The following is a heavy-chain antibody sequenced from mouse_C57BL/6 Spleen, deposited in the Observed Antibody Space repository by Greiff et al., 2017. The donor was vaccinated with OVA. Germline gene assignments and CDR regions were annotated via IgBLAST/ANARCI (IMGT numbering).Heavy chain of an antibody. J-gene: IGHJ3*01. CDR2: INPNNGGT. CDR1: GYTFTDYN. Sequence: EVQLQQSGPELVKPGASVKIPCKASGYTFTDYNMDWVKQSHGKSLERIGDINPNNGGTIYNQKFKGKATLTVDKSSSTAYMELRSLTSEDTAVYYCARRRDFWFAYWGQGTLVTVSA. CDR3: ARRRDFWFAY. V-gene: IGHV1-18*01.